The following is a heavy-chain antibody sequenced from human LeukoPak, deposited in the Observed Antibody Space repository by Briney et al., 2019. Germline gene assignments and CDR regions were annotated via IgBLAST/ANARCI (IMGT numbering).Heavy chain of an antibody. J-gene: IGHJ4*02. CDR3: ARRFCSGTSCYAFDY. V-gene: IGHV3-21*01. CDR1: GFTFSSYS. Sequence: GGSLRLSCAASGFTFSSYSMNWVRQAPGKGLEWVSFISSSSSYIYYADSVKGRFTISRDNAKNSLYLQMNSLGAEDTAVYYCARRFCSGTSCYAFDYWGQGTLVTVSS. CDR2: ISSSSSYI. D-gene: IGHD2-2*01.